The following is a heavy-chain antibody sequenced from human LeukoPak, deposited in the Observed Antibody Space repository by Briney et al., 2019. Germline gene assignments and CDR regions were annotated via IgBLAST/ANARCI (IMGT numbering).Heavy chain of an antibody. CDR3: ARVGGGDCSSTSCYGPY. CDR2: ISAYNGNT. V-gene: IGHV1-18*01. D-gene: IGHD2-2*01. Sequence: ASVKVSCKASGYTFTSYGISWVRQAPGQGLEWMGWISAYNGNTNYAQKLQGRVTMTTDTSTSTAYMELRSLRSDDTAVYYCARVGGGDCSSTSCYGPYWGQRTLVTVSS. CDR1: GYTFTSYG. J-gene: IGHJ4*02.